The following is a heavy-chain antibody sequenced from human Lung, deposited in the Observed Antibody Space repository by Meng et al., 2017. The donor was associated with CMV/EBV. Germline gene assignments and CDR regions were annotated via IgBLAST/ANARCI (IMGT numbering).Heavy chain of an antibody. Sequence: SXKIXXAASGFTFGDYAMHWVRQAPGKGLEWVSGISWSGGSIGFADSVKGRFSISRDNADNSLYLQMNSLRPEDTAWYYCAKSGAIAAGGSPFGRSYFDYWGQGTLVXVSS. J-gene: IGHJ4*02. CDR1: GFTFGDYA. D-gene: IGHD6-13*01. CDR3: AKSGAIAAGGSPFGRSYFDY. V-gene: IGHV3-9*01. CDR2: ISWSGGSI.